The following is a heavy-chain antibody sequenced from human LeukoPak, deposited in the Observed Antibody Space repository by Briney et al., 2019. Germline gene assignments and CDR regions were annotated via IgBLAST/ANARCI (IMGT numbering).Heavy chain of an antibody. V-gene: IGHV3-33*01. Sequence: PGGSLRLSCAVSGCIFSDYGFHWVRQAPGKGLEWVAVTRFDGSIKQYADSVKGRFTISRDDSKNTLYLQMNSLKSEETAVYYCARWGGTRQYYFDYWGRGTLVTVSS. J-gene: IGHJ4*02. CDR2: TRFDGSIK. CDR3: ARWGGTRQYYFDY. CDR1: GCIFSDYG. D-gene: IGHD1-1*01.